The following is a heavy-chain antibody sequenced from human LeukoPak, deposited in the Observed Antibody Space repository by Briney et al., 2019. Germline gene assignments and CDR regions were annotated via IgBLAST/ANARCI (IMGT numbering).Heavy chain of an antibody. CDR1: GGSFSGYY. D-gene: IGHD3-9*01. CDR2: INHSGST. Sequence: PSETLSLTCAVYGGSFSGYYWSWIRQPPGKGLEWIGEINHSGSTNYNPSLKTPVTISVDTSKHQFSLKLSSVTAADPAVYYCARGNILTGYQHPRSPYDYWGPGTLVTVSS. V-gene: IGHV4-34*01. CDR3: ARGNILTGYQHPRSPYDY. J-gene: IGHJ4*02.